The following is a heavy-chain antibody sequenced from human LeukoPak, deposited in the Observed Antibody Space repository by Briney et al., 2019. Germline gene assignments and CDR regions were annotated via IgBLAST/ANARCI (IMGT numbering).Heavy chain of an antibody. V-gene: IGHV1-2*02. J-gene: IGHJ3*02. CDR1: GYTFTGYY. CDR3: ARVRIQLWFRDAFDI. Sequence: ASVKVSCKASGYTFTGYYMHWVRQAPGQGLEWMGWINPNSGGTNYAQKFQGRVTMTRDTSISTAYMELSRLRSDDTAVYYCARVRIQLWFRDAFDIWGQGTMVTVSS. CDR2: INPNSGGT. D-gene: IGHD5-18*01.